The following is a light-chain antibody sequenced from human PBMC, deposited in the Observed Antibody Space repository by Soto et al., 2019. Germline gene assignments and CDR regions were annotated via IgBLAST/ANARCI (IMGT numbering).Light chain of an antibody. J-gene: IGKJ1*01. Sequence: DIQMTQSPSSLSASVGDRVTITCRASQSISSYLNWYQQKPGKAPKLLIYAASSLQTGVPSRFSGSGYGTDFTLTITSLQPEDFANYYCQQSYSTPWTFGQGTTVEIK. CDR3: QQSYSTPWT. V-gene: IGKV1-39*01. CDR2: AAS. CDR1: QSISSY.